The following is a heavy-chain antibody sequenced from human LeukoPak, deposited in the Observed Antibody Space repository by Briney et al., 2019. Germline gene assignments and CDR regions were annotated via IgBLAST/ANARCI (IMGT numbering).Heavy chain of an antibody. CDR2: IWYDGSNK. Sequence: PGGSLRLSCAASGFTFSSYAMSWVRQAPGKGLEWVAVIWYDGSNKYYADSVKGRFTISRDNSKNTLYLQMNSLRAEDTAVYYCARDRSRGYSYGYYFDYWGQGTLVTVSS. V-gene: IGHV3-33*08. CDR1: GFTFSSYA. J-gene: IGHJ4*02. CDR3: ARDRSRGYSYGYYFDY. D-gene: IGHD5-18*01.